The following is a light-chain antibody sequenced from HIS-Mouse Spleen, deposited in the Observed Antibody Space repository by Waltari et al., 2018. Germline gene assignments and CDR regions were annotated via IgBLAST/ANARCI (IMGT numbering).Light chain of an antibody. CDR3: SSYAGSSNLV. Sequence: QSALTQPPSASGSPGQSVTISCTGTSSDVGGYNYVSWYQQHPGKAPKLMIYEVSKRPSGVPDRFSGSNSCNTTSLTVSGLQAEDDADYYCSSYAGSSNLVFGGGTKLTVL. CDR2: EVS. J-gene: IGLJ2*01. CDR1: SSDVGGYNY. V-gene: IGLV2-8*01.